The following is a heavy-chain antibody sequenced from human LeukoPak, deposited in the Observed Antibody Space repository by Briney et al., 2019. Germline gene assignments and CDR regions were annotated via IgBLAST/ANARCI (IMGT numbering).Heavy chain of an antibody. CDR2: ISSSGSTI. V-gene: IGHV3-11*04. CDR3: AGEDFTIFGVPFDY. Sequence: GGSLRLSCAASGFTFSDYYMSWIRQAPGKGLEWVSYISSSGSTIYYADSVKGRFTISRDNAKNSLYLQMNSLRAEDTAVYYCAGEDFTIFGVPFDYWGQGTLVTVSS. CDR1: GFTFSDYY. D-gene: IGHD3-3*01. J-gene: IGHJ4*02.